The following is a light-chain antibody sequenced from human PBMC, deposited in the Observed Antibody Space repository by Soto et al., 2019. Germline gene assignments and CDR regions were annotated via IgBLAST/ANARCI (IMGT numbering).Light chain of an antibody. CDR2: GAS. CDR3: QQHGTT. J-gene: IGKJ1*01. Sequence: DIVLTQSPGTLSLSPGERATLSCRASQSLSNSELALYQQKPGQAPRLLIYGASSRATGIPDRFSGSGSRTDFTLTISRLEPEDSAVYYCQQHGTTFGQGTKVDIK. CDR1: QSLSNSE. V-gene: IGKV3-20*01.